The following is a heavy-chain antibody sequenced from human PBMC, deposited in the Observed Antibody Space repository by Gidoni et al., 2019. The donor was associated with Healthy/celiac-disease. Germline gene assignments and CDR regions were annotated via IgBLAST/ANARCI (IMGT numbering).Heavy chain of an antibody. CDR3: TTDNVGGTMIVVAQFDY. D-gene: IGHD3-22*01. Sequence: EVQLVESGGGLVKPGGSLRLSCAASGFPFSNDWWRWVRQAPGKGREWVGRIKSKTDGGKTDYAAPVKGRFTISRDDSKKTLYLQMNSLKTEDTAVYYCTTDNVGGTMIVVAQFDYWGQGTLVTVSS. J-gene: IGHJ4*02. CDR2: IKSKTDGGKT. CDR1: GFPFSNDW. V-gene: IGHV3-15*01.